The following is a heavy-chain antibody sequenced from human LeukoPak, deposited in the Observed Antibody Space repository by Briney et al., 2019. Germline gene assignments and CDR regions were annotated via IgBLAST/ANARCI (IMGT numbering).Heavy chain of an antibody. CDR2: ISAYNGNT. V-gene: IGHV1-18*01. D-gene: IGHD1-1*01. CDR1: GYTFTGYY. J-gene: IGHJ6*03. Sequence: ASVRVSCKASGYTFTGYYLFWVRQAPGQGLEWMGWISAYNGNTNYAQKLQGRVTMTTDTSTSTAYMELRSLRSDDTAVYYRARGSTGTHMYGYYYYMDVWGKGTTVTVSS. CDR3: ARGSTGTHMYGYYYYMDV.